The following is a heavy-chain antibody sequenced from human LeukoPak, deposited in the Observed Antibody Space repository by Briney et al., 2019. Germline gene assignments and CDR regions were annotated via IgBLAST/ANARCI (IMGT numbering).Heavy chain of an antibody. V-gene: IGHV1-46*01. CDR2: INPSGGST. CDR3: ARDWSTGD. J-gene: IGHJ4*02. Sequence: GASVKVSCKASGYTFTSYYMHLVRQPPGQGLEWMGIINPSGGSTSYAQKLQGRVTMDREKSTSTVYMELSSVRSEETDGYYCARDWSTGDWGQGTLVTVSS. CDR1: GYTFTSYY. D-gene: IGHD7-27*01.